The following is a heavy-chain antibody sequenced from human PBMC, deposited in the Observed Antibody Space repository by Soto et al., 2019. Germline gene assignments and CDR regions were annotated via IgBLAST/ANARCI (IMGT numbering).Heavy chain of an antibody. V-gene: IGHV3-74*01. CDR2: INSDGSTT. CDR1: GFTFSTYW. Sequence: EVQLVESGGGLVQPGGSLRLSCAASGFTFSTYWMHWVRQAPGKGLVWVSRINSDGSTTNYADSVKGRVTISRDNAKNTLYLQMNSLRAEDTAVYYCARDAYYDMGVWGQGTTVTVSS. CDR3: ARDAYYDMGV. J-gene: IGHJ6*02.